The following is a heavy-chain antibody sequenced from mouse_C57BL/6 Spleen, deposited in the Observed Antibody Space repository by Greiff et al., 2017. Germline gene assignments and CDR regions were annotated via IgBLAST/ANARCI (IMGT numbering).Heavy chain of an antibody. CDR1: GYAFSSYW. J-gene: IGHJ4*01. D-gene: IGHD4-1*01. Sequence: QVQLQQSGAELVKPGASVKISCKASGYAFSSYWMNWVKQRPGKGLEWIGQIYPGDGDTNYNGKFKGKATLTADKSSSTAYMQLSSLTSDDSAVYFCTRSGTSYAMDYGGQGTSVTVSS. CDR3: TRSGTSYAMDY. V-gene: IGHV1-80*01. CDR2: IYPGDGDT.